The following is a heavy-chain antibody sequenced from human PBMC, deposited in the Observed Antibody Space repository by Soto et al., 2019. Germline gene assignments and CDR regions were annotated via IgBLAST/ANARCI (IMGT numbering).Heavy chain of an antibody. CDR3: AILHGHDYYDSSGYITGGAFDI. CDR2: IWYDGSNK. CDR1: GFTFSSYG. D-gene: IGHD3-22*01. Sequence: GGSLRLSCAASGFTFSSYGMHWVRQAPGKGLEWVAVIWYDGSNKYYADSVKGRFTISRDNSKNTLYLQMNSLRAEDTAVYYCAILHGHDYYDSSGYITGGAFDIWGQGTMVTVSS. V-gene: IGHV3-33*01. J-gene: IGHJ3*02.